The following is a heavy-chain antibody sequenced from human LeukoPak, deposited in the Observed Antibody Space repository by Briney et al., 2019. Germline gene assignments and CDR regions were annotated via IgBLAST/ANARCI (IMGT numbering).Heavy chain of an antibody. CDR3: ARAVSGTLGGAFDI. Sequence: ASVKVSCKASGYTFIDYLIHWMRQTPGQGLEWLGWINPNSGVTRYAQKFQDRVTMTRDTAAYMELSSLKSDDTAVYYCARAVSGTLGGAFDIWGKGTAVTVSS. V-gene: IGHV1-2*02. J-gene: IGHJ3*02. D-gene: IGHD1-7*01. CDR2: INPNSGVT. CDR1: GYTFIDYL.